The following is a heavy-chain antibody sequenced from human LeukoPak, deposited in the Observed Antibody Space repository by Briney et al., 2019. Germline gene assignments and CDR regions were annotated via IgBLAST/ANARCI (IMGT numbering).Heavy chain of an antibody. CDR3: AELGITMIGGV. V-gene: IGHV3-74*01. CDR2: INSDGINT. D-gene: IGHD3-10*02. Sequence: GGSLRLSCAASGFTFSNYWMHWVRQAPGKGLGWVSRINSDGINTSYADSVKGRFTICRDNAKNPLNLQMNSLRAEDTAVYYCAELGITMIGGVWGKGTTVTISS. CDR1: GFTFSNYW. J-gene: IGHJ6*04.